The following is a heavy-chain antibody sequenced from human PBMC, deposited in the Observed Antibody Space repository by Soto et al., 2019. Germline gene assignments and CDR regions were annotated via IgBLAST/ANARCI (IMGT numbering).Heavy chain of an antibody. V-gene: IGHV5-51*01. CDR3: ARSASGSYPPWWFDP. CDR1: GYILTSYW. D-gene: IGHD3-10*01. J-gene: IGHJ5*02. Sequence: GESLKSSCKGSGYILTSYWSGAVRQMPGKGLEWMGIIYPGYSDTRYSPSFQGQVTISAYKSISPAYLQWSRLKASDTAMYYCARSASGSYPPWWFDPWGQGTLVTVSS. CDR2: IYPGYSDT.